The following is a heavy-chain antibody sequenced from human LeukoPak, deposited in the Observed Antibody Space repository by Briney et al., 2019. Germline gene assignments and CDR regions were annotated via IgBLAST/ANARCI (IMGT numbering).Heavy chain of an antibody. CDR3: ARDPFLGSAQVSFQH. Sequence: PSETLSLTCTVSGGSISSSSYYWGWIRQPPGKGLEWIGSIYYSGSTYYNPSLKSRVTISVDTSKNQFSLKLSSVTAADTAVYYCARDPFLGSAQVSFQHWGQGTLVTVSS. CDR1: GGSISSSSYY. D-gene: IGHD1-26*01. J-gene: IGHJ1*01. CDR2: IYYSGST. V-gene: IGHV4-39*07.